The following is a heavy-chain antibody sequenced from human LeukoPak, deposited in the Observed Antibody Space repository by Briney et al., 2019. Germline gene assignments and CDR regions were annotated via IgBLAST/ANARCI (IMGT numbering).Heavy chain of an antibody. Sequence: GASVKVSCKASGGTFSSYAISWVRQAPGQGLEWMGRIIPIFGIANYAQKFQGRVTITADKSTSTAYMELSSLRSEGTAVYYCARLHGDYGWYFDLWGRGTLVTVSS. D-gene: IGHD4-17*01. CDR2: IIPIFGIA. V-gene: IGHV1-69*04. J-gene: IGHJ2*01. CDR3: ARLHGDYGWYFDL. CDR1: GGTFSSYA.